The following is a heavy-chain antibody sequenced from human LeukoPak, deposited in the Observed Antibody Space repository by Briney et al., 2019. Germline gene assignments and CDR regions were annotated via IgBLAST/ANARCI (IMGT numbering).Heavy chain of an antibody. J-gene: IGHJ6*03. CDR3: AKDPCSSSCYWGDYYMDV. V-gene: IGHV3-48*01. CDR1: GFAFSDYT. Sequence: GGSLRLSCAASGFAFSDYTMNWVRQAPGKGLEWVSYISSSSSPIYYADSVKGRFTISRDNAENSLYLQMNSLRAEDTAVYYCAKDPCSSSCYWGDYYMDVWGKGTTVTVSS. CDR2: ISSSSSPI. D-gene: IGHD2-2*01.